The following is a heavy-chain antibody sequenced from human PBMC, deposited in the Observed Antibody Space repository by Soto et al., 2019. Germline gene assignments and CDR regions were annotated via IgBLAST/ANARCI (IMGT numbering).Heavy chain of an antibody. CDR2: ISWNSGSI. V-gene: IGHV3-9*01. CDR1: GFTFDEYA. J-gene: IGHJ4*02. Sequence: DVQLVESGGGLVQPGRSLRLSCAASGFTFDEYAMHWVRQAPGKGLEWVAGISWNSGSIGYADSVMGRFTISRDNAKNSLYLQMNSLRADDTALYYCAKDHNYDILTGYQDYWGQGTLVTVSS. D-gene: IGHD3-9*01. CDR3: AKDHNYDILTGYQDY.